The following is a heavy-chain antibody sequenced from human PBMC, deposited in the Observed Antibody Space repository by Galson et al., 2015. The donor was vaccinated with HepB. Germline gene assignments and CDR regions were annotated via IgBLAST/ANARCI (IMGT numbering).Heavy chain of an antibody. V-gene: IGHV1-69*13. J-gene: IGHJ5*02. CDR3: ARNRAAAPWGWFDP. Sequence: SVKVSCKASGGTFSSYAISWVRQAPGQGLEWMGGIIPIFGTANYAQKFQGRVTITADESTSTAYMELSSLRSEDTAVYYCARNRAAAPWGWFDPWGQGTLVTVSS. CDR2: IIPIFGTA. D-gene: IGHD2-2*01. CDR1: GGTFSSYA.